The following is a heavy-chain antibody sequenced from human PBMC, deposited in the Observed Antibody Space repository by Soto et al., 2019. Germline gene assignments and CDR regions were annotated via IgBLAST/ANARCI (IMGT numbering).Heavy chain of an antibody. Sequence: QVQLVQSGAEVKKPGASVKVSCKASGYTFTSYGISWVRQAPGQGLELMGGISAYNGNTNYAQKLQGRVTMTADSSTSPAYMELRSLRSDDTAVYYCARGDSYYYSSGYYCDYWGQGTLVTVSS. CDR2: ISAYNGNT. J-gene: IGHJ4*02. CDR3: ARGDSYYYSSGYYCDY. D-gene: IGHD3-22*01. CDR1: GYTFTSYG. V-gene: IGHV1-18*04.